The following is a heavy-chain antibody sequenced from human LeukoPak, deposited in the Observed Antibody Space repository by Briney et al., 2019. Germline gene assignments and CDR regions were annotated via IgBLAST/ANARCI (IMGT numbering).Heavy chain of an antibody. CDR3: ARMGPRAARGYFDY. CDR1: GFTFSSYW. D-gene: IGHD6-6*01. Sequence: GGSLGLSCAASGFTFSSYWMSWVRQAPGKGLEWVANIKQDGSEKYYVDSVKGRFTISRDNAKNSLYLQMNSLRAEDTAVYYCARMGPRAARGYFDYWGQGTLATVSS. J-gene: IGHJ4*02. V-gene: IGHV3-7*01. CDR2: IKQDGSEK.